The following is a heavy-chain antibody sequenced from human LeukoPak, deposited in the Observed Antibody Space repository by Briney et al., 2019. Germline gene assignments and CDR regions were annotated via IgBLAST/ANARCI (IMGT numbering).Heavy chain of an antibody. CDR3: ARGMGYDFWSGYYDY. Sequence: GGSLRLSCAASRFTFSSYWMSWVRQAPGKGLEWVANIKQDGSEKYYVDSVKGRFTISRDNAKNSLYLQMNSLRAEDTAVYYCARGMGYDFWSGYYDYWSQGTLVTVSS. CDR2: IKQDGSEK. D-gene: IGHD3-3*01. V-gene: IGHV3-7*01. J-gene: IGHJ4*02. CDR1: RFTFSSYW.